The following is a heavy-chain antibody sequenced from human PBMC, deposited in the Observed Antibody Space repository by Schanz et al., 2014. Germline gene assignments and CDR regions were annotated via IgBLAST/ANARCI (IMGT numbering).Heavy chain of an antibody. Sequence: EVQLVESGGGLVQPGGSLRLSCAASGFTFNNYDMNWVRLVPGKGLECVSGISGGGGSAYYADSVKGRFTISRDNSKNTLYLQMNSPRAEDTAVYYCARVRTIYGSGAMGYWGQGTLVTVSS. D-gene: IGHD3-10*01. CDR1: GFTFNNYD. CDR3: ARVRTIYGSGAMGY. J-gene: IGHJ4*02. CDR2: ISGGGGSA. V-gene: IGHV3-23*04.